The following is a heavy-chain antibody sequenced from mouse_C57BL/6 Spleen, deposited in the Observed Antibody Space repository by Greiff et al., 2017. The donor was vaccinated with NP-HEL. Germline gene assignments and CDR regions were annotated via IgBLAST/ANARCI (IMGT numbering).Heavy chain of an antibody. J-gene: IGHJ4*01. CDR2: IRLKSDNYAT. D-gene: IGHD4-1*01. V-gene: IGHV6-3*01. CDR1: GFTFSNYW. CDR3: TENWGRYYYAMDY. Sequence: EVKVEESGGGLVQPGGSMKLSCVASGFTFSNYWMNWVRQSPEKGLEWVAQIRLKSDNYATHYAESVKGRFTISRDDSKSSVYLQMNNLRAEDTGIYYCTENWGRYYYAMDYWGQGTSVTVSS.